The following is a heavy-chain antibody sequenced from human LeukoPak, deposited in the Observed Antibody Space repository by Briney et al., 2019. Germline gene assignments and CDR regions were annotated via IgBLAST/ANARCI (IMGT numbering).Heavy chain of an antibody. J-gene: IGHJ6*04. CDR2: IYHSGIT. CDR1: GYSISSGYD. Sequence: SETLSLTCAVSGYSISSGYDWGWTRQPPGKGLEWIGSIYHSGITYYNPSLKNRVTISVDTSKKQFSLELSSVTAADTAVYYCARYDMTTKYYYGMDVWGKGTTVTVS. D-gene: IGHD3-9*01. CDR3: ARYDMTTKYYYGMDV. V-gene: IGHV4-38-2*01.